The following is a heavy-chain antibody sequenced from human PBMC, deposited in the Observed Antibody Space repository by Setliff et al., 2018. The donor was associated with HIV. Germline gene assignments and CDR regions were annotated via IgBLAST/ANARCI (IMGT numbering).Heavy chain of an antibody. Sequence: SVKVSCKASGGTFSSYAISWVRQAPGQGLEWMGGIIPILGIANYAQKFQGRVTITADESTSTAYMELSSLRSEDTAVYYCARFGELLSGPFDYWGQGTLVTVSS. V-gene: IGHV1-69*10. CDR3: ARFGELLSGPFDY. D-gene: IGHD3-10*01. CDR1: GGTFSSYA. J-gene: IGHJ4*02. CDR2: IIPILGIA.